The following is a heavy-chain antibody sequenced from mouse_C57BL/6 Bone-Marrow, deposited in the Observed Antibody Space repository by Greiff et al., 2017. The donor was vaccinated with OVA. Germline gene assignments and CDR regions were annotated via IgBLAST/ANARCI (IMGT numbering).Heavy chain of an antibody. Sequence: VQLQQPGAELVKPGASVKLSCQASGYTFTSYWMQWVKQRPGQGLEWIGEIDPSDSYTNYNQKFKGKATLTVYTTSSTAYMQLSSLTSEDSAVYYCARDYGSGYYAMDYWGQGTSVTVSS. J-gene: IGHJ4*01. V-gene: IGHV1-50*01. CDR2: IDPSDSYT. D-gene: IGHD1-1*01. CDR1: GYTFTSYW. CDR3: ARDYGSGYYAMDY.